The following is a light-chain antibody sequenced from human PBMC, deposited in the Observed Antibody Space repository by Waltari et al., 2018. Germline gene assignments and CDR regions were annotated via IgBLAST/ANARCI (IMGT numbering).Light chain of an antibody. J-gene: IGKJ3*01. CDR3: QQANRFPPFP. V-gene: IGKV1-12*01. Sequence: DIQMPQSPSSVSASVGARVTITCRASQVIRGWLVWYQQKPGKAPKLLIYGASSLQSGVPSRFNGSGSGTDFTLTISSLQPEDCATYYCQQANRFPPFPFGPGTKVDIK. CDR1: QVIRGW. CDR2: GAS.